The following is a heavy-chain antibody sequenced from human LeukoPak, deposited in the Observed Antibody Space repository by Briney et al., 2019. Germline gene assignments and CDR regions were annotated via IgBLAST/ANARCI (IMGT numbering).Heavy chain of an antibody. Sequence: GASVKVSCTVSGYTLTELSMHWVRQAPGKGLEWMGGFDPEDGETIYAQKFQGRVTMTEDTSTDTAYMELSSLRSEDTAVYYCATVSHSSSWPYFFDYWGQGTLVTVSS. V-gene: IGHV1-24*01. CDR2: FDPEDGET. J-gene: IGHJ4*02. CDR3: ATVSHSSSWPYFFDY. CDR1: GYTLTELS. D-gene: IGHD6-13*01.